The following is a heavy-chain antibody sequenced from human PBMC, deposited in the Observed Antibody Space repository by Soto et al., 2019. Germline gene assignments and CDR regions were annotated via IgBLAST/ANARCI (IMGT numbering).Heavy chain of an antibody. V-gene: IGHV4-59*01. Sequence: SETLSLTCTVSGGSIINNYWSWIRQSPGRTLEYIGFIDDNGNTNYNPSLKSRGTISVDTSKNQISLKLSSATAADTAVYYCARTSTVVTLLDVWGQGHLVTVSS. J-gene: IGHJ4*02. CDR1: GGSIINNY. CDR3: ARTSTVVTLLDV. CDR2: IDDNGNT. D-gene: IGHD2-21*02.